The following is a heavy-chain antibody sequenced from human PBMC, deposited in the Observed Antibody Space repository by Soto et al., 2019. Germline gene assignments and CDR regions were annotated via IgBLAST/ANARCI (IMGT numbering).Heavy chain of an antibody. V-gene: IGHV4-39*01. CDR2: IYYSGST. D-gene: IGHD2-8*01. J-gene: IGHJ6*03. CDR3: ARTGKYCTNGVCYTDYYYYMDV. Sequence: SATLSLTYTVSGDSISSSSYYWGWIRQPPGKGLEWIGSIYYSGSTYYNPSLKSRVTISVDTSKNQFSLKLSSVTAADTDVYYCARTGKYCTNGVCYTDYYYYMDVWGKGTTVTVSS. CDR1: GDSISSSSYY.